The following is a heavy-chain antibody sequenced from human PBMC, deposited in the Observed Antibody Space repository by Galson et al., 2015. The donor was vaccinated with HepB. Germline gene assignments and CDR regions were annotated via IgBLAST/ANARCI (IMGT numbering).Heavy chain of an antibody. J-gene: IGHJ4*02. Sequence: LSLTCGVFGGSFSGLYWTWIRQSPGKGLEWIGEINHIGGTNYNPSLKSRVTLSVDTSRKQFSLKLRSLSAADTAVYFCAGRGGSRLTATFDYWGQGVLGTFSS. CDR1: GGSFSGLY. CDR2: INHIGGT. D-gene: IGHD2-15*01. CDR3: AGRGGSRLTATFDY. V-gene: IGHV4-34*01.